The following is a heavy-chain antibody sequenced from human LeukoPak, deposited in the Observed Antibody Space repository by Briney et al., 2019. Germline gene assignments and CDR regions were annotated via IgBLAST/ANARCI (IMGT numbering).Heavy chain of an antibody. CDR2: IIPIFGTA. CDR1: GGTFSSYA. CDR3: ASKWVTYYYNSSAYHYPTDVFDI. D-gene: IGHD3-22*01. Sequence: ASVKVSCKASGGTFSSYAISWVRQAPGQGLEWMGGIIPIFGTANYAQKFQGRVTITADESTSTAYMELSRLRSDDTAVYYCASKWVTYYYNSSAYHYPTDVFDIWGQGTMVTVSS. J-gene: IGHJ3*02. V-gene: IGHV1-69*13.